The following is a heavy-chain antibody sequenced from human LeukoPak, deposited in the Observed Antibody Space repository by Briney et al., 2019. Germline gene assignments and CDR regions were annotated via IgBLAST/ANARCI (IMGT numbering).Heavy chain of an antibody. D-gene: IGHD6-19*01. V-gene: IGHV3-7*01. Sequence: GGSLRLSCAASGFTFSTYWMSWVRQAPGKGLEWVANIKQDGSEKYYVDSVKGRFTISRDNAKNSLYLQMNSLRAEDTAVYYCARAWSSGWYGLDYWGQGTLVTVSS. CDR1: GFTFSTYW. CDR2: IKQDGSEK. CDR3: ARAWSSGWYGLDY. J-gene: IGHJ4*02.